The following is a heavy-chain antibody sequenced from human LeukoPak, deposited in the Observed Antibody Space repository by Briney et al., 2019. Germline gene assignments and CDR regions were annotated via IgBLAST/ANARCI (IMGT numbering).Heavy chain of an antibody. D-gene: IGHD2-21*01. Sequence: GGSLRLSCAASGFTFSSYVMSWVRQAPGEGLEWVSGISAGGGSTYYADSVKGRFTISRDNSKSTLSLQMNSLRVEDTAVYYCAKIVAHKSYGMDVWGKGTTVTVSS. CDR2: ISAGGGST. V-gene: IGHV3-23*01. J-gene: IGHJ6*04. CDR3: AKIVAHKSYGMDV. CDR1: GFTFSSYV.